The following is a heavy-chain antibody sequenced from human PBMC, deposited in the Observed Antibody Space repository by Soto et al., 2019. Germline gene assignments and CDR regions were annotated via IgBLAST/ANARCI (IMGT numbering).Heavy chain of an antibody. J-gene: IGHJ4*02. Sequence: ASVKISCKTSGYTFINFGITWVRQAPGQGLEWVGKIRGYNGDTNYATKLQGRVTMTTETSTSTAYLELRTLRSDDTAVYYCARGRHRNPECWGQGTLVTVSS. CDR3: ARGRHRNPEC. CDR1: GYTFINFG. V-gene: IGHV1-18*04. D-gene: IGHD4-4*01. CDR2: IRGYNGDT.